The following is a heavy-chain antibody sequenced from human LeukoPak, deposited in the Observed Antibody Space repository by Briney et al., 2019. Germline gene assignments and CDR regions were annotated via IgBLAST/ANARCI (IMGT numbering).Heavy chain of an antibody. V-gene: IGHV3-53*01. Sequence: GGSLRLSCAASGLTVSSSFMSWVRQAPGMGLEWVSIIYSGGATYYADSVKGRFTISRDNSKNTLYHQMNSLRAEDTAVYYCARVMLPYCTSSNCPDAFDIWGQGTMVTVSS. CDR3: ARVMLPYCTSSNCPDAFDI. J-gene: IGHJ3*02. D-gene: IGHD2-2*01. CDR1: GLTVSSSF. CDR2: IYSGGAT.